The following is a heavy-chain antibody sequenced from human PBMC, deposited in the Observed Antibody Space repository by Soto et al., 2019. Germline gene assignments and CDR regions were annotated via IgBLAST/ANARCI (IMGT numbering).Heavy chain of an antibody. J-gene: IGHJ4*02. CDR1: GYVFISYW. CDR2: VYPGDSET. CDR3: ARPQKDGYIDC. V-gene: IGHV5-51*01. Sequence: PGQSLSVRCKGSGYVFISYWVVWVRHMPGKGLEWMGIVYPGDSETRYSPSFEGQVTISADKSISTAYLQWSSLKASDTAMYYGARPQKDGYIDCWGQGTLVTVSS.